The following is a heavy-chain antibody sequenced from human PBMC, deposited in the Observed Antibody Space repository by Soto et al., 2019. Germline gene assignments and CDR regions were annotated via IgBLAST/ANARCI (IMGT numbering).Heavy chain of an antibody. CDR1: GGCIWGEDHN. D-gene: IGHD3-16*01. CDR2: LYYSGAS. Sequence: SVTLSLPCTICGGCIWGEDHNCSWVRQSPGKGLEWIGHLYYSGASNRNEVLERRVTISLDMSKSHFSLHMTSVTAADTATYFCARDRPVGPYAYKGDQGMDLWGQGTTVTVSS. J-gene: IGHJ6*01. V-gene: IGHV4-30-4*01. CDR3: ARDRPVGPYAYKGDQGMDL.